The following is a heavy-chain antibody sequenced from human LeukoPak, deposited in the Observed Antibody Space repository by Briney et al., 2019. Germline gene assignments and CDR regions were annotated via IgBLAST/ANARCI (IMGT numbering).Heavy chain of an antibody. CDR3: ARILIPYSGYNKGYFAY. J-gene: IGHJ4*02. V-gene: IGHV4-39*07. Sequence: PSETLSLTCTVSGGSISSYYWGWIRQPPGEGLEWIGSIYYSGSTYYNPSLKSRVTISVDTSKNQFSLKLSSVTAADTAVYYCARILIPYSGYNKGYFAYGAQEPLVPVSS. CDR2: IYYSGST. CDR1: GGSISSYY. D-gene: IGHD5-12*01.